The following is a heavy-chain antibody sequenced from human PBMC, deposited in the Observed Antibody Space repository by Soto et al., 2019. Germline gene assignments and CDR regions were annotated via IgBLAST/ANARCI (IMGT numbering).Heavy chain of an antibody. D-gene: IGHD3-3*02. CDR3: ASPKIAFYNWFDP. V-gene: IGHV4-39*01. J-gene: IGHJ5*02. Sequence: SETLSLTCTVSGGSISSSSYYWGWIRQPPGKGLEWIGSIYYSGSTYYNPSLKSRVTISLDTSKNQFSLKLSSVTAADTAVYYCASPKIAFYNWFDPWGQGTLVTVS. CDR1: GGSISSSSYY. CDR2: IYYSGST.